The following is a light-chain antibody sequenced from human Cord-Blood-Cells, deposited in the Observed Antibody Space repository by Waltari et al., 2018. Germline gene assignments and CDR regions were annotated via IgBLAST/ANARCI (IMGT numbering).Light chain of an antibody. J-gene: IGLJ2*01. V-gene: IGLV2-14*01. CDR2: DVS. Sequence: QSALTQPASVSGSPGQSITISCTGTRSDVGGYNYVSWYQQHPGKAPKLMIYDVSKRPSGVSNRCSGSKSGNTASLTISGLQAEDEADYYCSSYTSSSTLFGGGTKLTVL. CDR1: RSDVGGYNY. CDR3: SSYTSSSTL.